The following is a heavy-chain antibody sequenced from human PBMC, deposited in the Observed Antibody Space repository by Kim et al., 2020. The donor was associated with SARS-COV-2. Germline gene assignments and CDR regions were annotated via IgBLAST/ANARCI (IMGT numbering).Heavy chain of an antibody. CDR1: GYTFTSYA. Sequence: ASVKVSCKASGYTFTSYAMNWVRQAPGQGLEWMGWIKTNTGNPTYAQGFTGRFVFSLDTSVSTAYLQISRLKAEDTAVYYCARHFSPGYYGSGSYDFDYWSQGALATVPS. CDR3: ARHFSPGYYGSGSYDFDY. D-gene: IGHD3-10*01. V-gene: IGHV7-4-1*02. CDR2: IKTNTGNP. J-gene: IGHJ4*02.